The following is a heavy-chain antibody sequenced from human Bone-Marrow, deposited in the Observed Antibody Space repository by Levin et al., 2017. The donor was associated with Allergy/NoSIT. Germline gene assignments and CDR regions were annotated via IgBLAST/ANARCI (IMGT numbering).Heavy chain of an antibody. Sequence: SETLSLTCSVSGGSIDSDDFYWSWIRQPPGKGLEWVGSIYDSGITYYNPSLEGRPTISLETSKNQLSLRMSSVTAAATAFYYGASTPTAPDYGNYEEGYLFDEWCQGTLVTVAS. CDR1: GGSIDSDDFY. D-gene: IGHD4-11*01. CDR2: IYDSGIT. J-gene: IGHJ4*02. CDR3: ASTPTAPDYGNYEEGYLFDE. V-gene: IGHV4-30-4*08.